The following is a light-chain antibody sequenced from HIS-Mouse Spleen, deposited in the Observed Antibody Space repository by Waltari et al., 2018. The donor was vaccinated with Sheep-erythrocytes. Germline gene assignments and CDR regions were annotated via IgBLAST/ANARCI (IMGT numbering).Light chain of an antibody. Sequence: QSALTQPASVSGSPGQSITISCTGTSSDVGGYNYVSWYQQHPGKAPKLMIYEVSKRPSWVPDRVSGSKSGNTASLTVSGLQAEDEADYYCSSYAGSNNWVFGGGTKLTVL. CDR2: EVS. J-gene: IGLJ3*02. CDR1: SSDVGGYNY. CDR3: SSYAGSNNWV. V-gene: IGLV2-8*01.